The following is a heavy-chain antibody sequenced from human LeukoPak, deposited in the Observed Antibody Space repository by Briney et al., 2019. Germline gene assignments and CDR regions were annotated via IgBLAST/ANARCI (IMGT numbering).Heavy chain of an antibody. Sequence: GASVKVSCKASGYTFTGYYMHWVRQAPGQGLEWMGLINPSGGITDYAQKFQGRVTMTRDMFTSTVYMELSSLRSEDTAVYYCASGYCSGGSCYSPSDYWGQGTLVTVSS. D-gene: IGHD2-15*01. CDR2: INPSGGIT. CDR1: GYTFTGYY. J-gene: IGHJ4*02. CDR3: ASGYCSGGSCYSPSDY. V-gene: IGHV1-46*01.